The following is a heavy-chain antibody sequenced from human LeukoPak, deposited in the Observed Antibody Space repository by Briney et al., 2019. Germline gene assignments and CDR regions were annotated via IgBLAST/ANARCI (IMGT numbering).Heavy chain of an antibody. D-gene: IGHD4-11*01. Sequence: ASVKVSFKASGYTFTSYGISWVRQAPGQGREWMGWISAYNGNTNYAQKLQGRVTMTTDTSTSTAYMELRSLRSDDTAVYYCARDPTVTSPFDYWGQGTLVTVSS. CDR2: ISAYNGNT. V-gene: IGHV1-18*01. CDR3: ARDPTVTSPFDY. J-gene: IGHJ4*02. CDR1: GYTFTSYG.